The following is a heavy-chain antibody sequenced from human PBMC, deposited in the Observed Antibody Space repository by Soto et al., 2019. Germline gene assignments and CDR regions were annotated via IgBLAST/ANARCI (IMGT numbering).Heavy chain of an antibody. CDR3: AKLGQGGIYYYYYIDV. CDR1: GFTFSTYG. Sequence: QVQLVESGGGVVQPGRSLRLSCAASGFTFSTYGMYWVRQTPGKGLEWVAVISPDGSNKYYADSVKGRFTISRDNSNNTLHLQMSSLRAEDTAVFYSAKLGQGGIYYYYYIDVWGKGTTVTVSS. V-gene: IGHV3-30*18. J-gene: IGHJ6*03. D-gene: IGHD6-13*01. CDR2: ISPDGSNK.